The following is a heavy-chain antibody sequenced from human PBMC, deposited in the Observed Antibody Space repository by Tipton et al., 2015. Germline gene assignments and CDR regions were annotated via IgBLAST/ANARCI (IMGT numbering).Heavy chain of an antibody. J-gene: IGHJ4*02. D-gene: IGHD3-22*01. CDR3: ARGGYYYDMRSDY. Sequence: QSGAEVKKPGESLKISCKGSGYSFTNYWIGWVRQMPGKGLEWMGIIYPGDFDPRYSPSFEGQVIISVDNSISTAYLQWSSLKASDTAMYYCARGGYYYDMRSDYWGQGTLVTVSS. V-gene: IGHV5-51*01. CDR1: GYSFTNYW. CDR2: IYPGDFDP.